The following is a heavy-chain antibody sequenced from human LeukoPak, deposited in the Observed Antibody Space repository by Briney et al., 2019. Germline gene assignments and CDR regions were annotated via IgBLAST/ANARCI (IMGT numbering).Heavy chain of an antibody. D-gene: IGHD3-3*01. Sequence: SETLSLTCTVSGYSISSGYYWGWIRQPPGKGLEWIGSIYHSGSTYYNPSLKSRVTISVDTSKNQFSLKLSSVTAADTAVYYCAITGDFWSGYRFDYWGQGTLVTVSS. CDR2: IYHSGST. CDR3: AITGDFWSGYRFDY. V-gene: IGHV4-38-2*02. J-gene: IGHJ4*02. CDR1: GYSISSGYY.